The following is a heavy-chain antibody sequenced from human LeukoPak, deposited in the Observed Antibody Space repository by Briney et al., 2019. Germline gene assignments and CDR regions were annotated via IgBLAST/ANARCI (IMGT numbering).Heavy chain of an antibody. CDR1: GFTFSSYA. D-gene: IGHD6-13*01. CDR2: ISYDGSNK. V-gene: IGHV3-30-3*01. CDR3: ARLRIAAAGIFDY. J-gene: IGHJ4*02. Sequence: GGSLRLSCAASGFTFSSYAMHWVRQAPGKGLEWVAVISYDGSNKYYADSVKGRFTISRDNSKNTLYLQMNSLRAEDTAVYYCARLRIAAAGIFDYWGQGTLVTVSS.